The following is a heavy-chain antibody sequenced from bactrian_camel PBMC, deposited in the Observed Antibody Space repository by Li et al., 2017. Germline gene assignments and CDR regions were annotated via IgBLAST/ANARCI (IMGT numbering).Heavy chain of an antibody. CDR1: GYTLPLH. V-gene: IGHV3S31*01. D-gene: IGHD6*01. CDR2: VDRDGSVT. J-gene: IGHJ4*01. CDR3: AAVPYLAGDVRRRRDVRCLLGRDYNY. Sequence: DVQLVESGGGSVQAGGSQRLSCEASGYTLPLHMAWFRRLPGQEREGVAAVDRDGSVTYAESVKGRFTISKDNTENTLYLQMDNLKPDDTAMYYCAAVPYLAGDVRRRRDVRCLLGRDYNYRGQGTQVTVS.